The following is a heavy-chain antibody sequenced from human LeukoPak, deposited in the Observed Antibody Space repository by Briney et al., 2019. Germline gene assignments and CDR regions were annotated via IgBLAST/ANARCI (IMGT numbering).Heavy chain of an antibody. D-gene: IGHD3-22*01. CDR2: IWHDGRTK. CDR1: GFTFSSYG. J-gene: IGHJ3*02. V-gene: IGHV3-33*01. Sequence: GGSLRLSCAASGFTFSSYGMHWVRQAPGKGLEWVAAIWHDGRTKYYADSVKGRFTISRDNSRYTLYLEMNSLRAEDTAVYSCAREVGYHDNSAAFDIWGQGTTVIVSS. CDR3: AREVGYHDNSAAFDI.